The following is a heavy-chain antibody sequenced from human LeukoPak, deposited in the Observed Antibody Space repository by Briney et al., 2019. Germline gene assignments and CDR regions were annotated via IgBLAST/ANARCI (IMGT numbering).Heavy chain of an antibody. Sequence: GGSLRLSCAASGFTFSNYVMHWVRQAPGKGLEYVSAISYNGGSTYYANSVKGRFTISRDNSKNTLYLQMGSLIAEDMAVYYCARRFAAQLAFVDVWGKGTTVTISS. CDR3: ARRFAAQLAFVDV. D-gene: IGHD3-3*02. CDR2: ISYNGGST. J-gene: IGHJ6*04. CDR1: GFTFSNYV. V-gene: IGHV3-64*01.